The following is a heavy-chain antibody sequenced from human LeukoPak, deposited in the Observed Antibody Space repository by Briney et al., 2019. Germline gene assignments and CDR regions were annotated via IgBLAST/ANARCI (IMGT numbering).Heavy chain of an antibody. V-gene: IGHV3-23*01. CDR2: ISGSGGST. J-gene: IGHJ6*03. D-gene: IGHD1-26*01. CDR3: AKAMGSSAYYYYMDV. CDR1: GFTVSSNY. Sequence: PTGGSLRLSCAASGFTVSSNYMSWVRQAPGKGLEWVSAISGSGGSTYYADSVKGRFTISRDNSKNTLYLQMNSLRAEDTAVYYCAKAMGSSAYYYYMDVWGKGTTVTVSS.